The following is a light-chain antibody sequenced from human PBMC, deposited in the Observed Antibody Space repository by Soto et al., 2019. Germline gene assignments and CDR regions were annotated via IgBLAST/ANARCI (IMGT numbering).Light chain of an antibody. CDR2: WAS. J-gene: IGKJ3*01. CDR1: QSILYSSNNKNY. CDR3: QQYYGTPFT. V-gene: IGKV4-1*01. Sequence: DIVMTQSPDSLAVSLGERATINCKSSQSILYSSNNKNYLAWFQQKPGQPPKLLIYWASTRESGVPDRFSGSGYGTDFTLTISILQAEDVAVYYCQQYYGTPFTFGPGTKVDI.